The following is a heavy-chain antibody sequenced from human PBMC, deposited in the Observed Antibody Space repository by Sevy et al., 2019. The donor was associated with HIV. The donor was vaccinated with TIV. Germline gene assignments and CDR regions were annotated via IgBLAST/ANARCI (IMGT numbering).Heavy chain of an antibody. D-gene: IGHD2-21*02. J-gene: IGHJ4*02. CDR1: GDSIGTYY. Sequence: SETLSLTCTVSGDSIGTYYWSWIRQPPGKGLEWIGYINYIGSTKYTPPLKSRVTISVDTSKNRFSLKLTSMTAADTAVYYCARHGYCGGDCYFDYWGQGTLVTVSS. CDR3: ARHGYCGGDCYFDY. CDR2: INYIGST. V-gene: IGHV4-59*08.